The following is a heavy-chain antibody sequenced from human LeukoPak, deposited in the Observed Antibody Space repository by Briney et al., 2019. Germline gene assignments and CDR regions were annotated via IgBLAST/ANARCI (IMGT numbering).Heavy chain of an antibody. V-gene: IGHV3-30-3*01. CDR2: ISYDGSNK. CDR1: GFTFSSYA. Sequence: PGGSLRLSCAASGFTFSSYAMHWVRQAPGKGLEWVAVISYDGSNKYYADSVKGRFTISRDNSKNTLYLQMNSLRAEDTAVYYCARGPTRHDYWGQGTLVTVSS. CDR3: ARGPTRHDY. J-gene: IGHJ4*02. D-gene: IGHD4-11*01.